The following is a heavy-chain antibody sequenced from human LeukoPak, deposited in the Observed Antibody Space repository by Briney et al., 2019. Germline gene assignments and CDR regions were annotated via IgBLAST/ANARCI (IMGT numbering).Heavy chain of an antibody. CDR2: IYYSGST. CDR1: GGSISSYY. D-gene: IGHD3-3*01. J-gene: IGHJ6*03. V-gene: IGHV4-59*01. CDR3: ARGYTYYDFWSGSYYYYMDV. Sequence: SETLSLTCTVSGGSISSYYWSWIRQPPGKGLEWIGYIYYSGSTNYNPSLKSRVTISVDTSKSQFSLKLSSVTAADTAVYYCARGYTYYDFWSGSYYYYMDVWGKGTTVTVSS.